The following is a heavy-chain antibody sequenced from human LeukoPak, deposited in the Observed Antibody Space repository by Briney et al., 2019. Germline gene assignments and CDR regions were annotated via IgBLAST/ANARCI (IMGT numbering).Heavy chain of an antibody. CDR1: GFTFSSYW. CDR3: ARDFYGAIFDY. CDR2: INSDGSST. Sequence: GGSLRLSCAASGFTFSSYWMHWVRQAPGEGLVWVSRINSDGSSTSYADSVKGRFTISRDNAKNTLYLQMNSLRAEDTAVYYCARDFYGAIFDYWGQGTLVTVSS. D-gene: IGHD4-17*01. V-gene: IGHV3-74*01. J-gene: IGHJ4*02.